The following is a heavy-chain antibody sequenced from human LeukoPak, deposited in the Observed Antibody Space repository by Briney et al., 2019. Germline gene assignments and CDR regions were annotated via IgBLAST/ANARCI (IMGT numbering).Heavy chain of an antibody. CDR1: GFTFSSYW. CDR3: ASDSGDYHDAFDI. Sequence: PGGSLRLSCAASGFTFSSYWMSWVRQAPGKGLGWVANIKQDGSEKYYVDSVKGRFTISRDNAKNSLYLQMNSLRAEDTAVYCCASDSGDYHDAFDIGGKGKMVTVSS. J-gene: IGHJ3*02. D-gene: IGHD4-17*01. CDR2: IKQDGSEK. V-gene: IGHV3-7*03.